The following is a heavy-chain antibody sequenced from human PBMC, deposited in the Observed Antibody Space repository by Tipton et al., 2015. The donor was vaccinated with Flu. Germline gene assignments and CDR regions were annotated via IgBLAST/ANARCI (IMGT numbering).Heavy chain of an antibody. Sequence: QLVQSGAEVKKPGSSVKVSCKASGGTSSSYAISWVRQAHGQGLEWMGGIIPIFGTANYAQKFQGRVTITADESTSTAYMELSSLRSEDTAVYYCAPVGDSSGYYSNWGQGTLVTVSS. J-gene: IGHJ4*02. V-gene: IGHV1-69*01. D-gene: IGHD3-22*01. CDR1: GGTSSSYA. CDR3: APVGDSSGYYSN. CDR2: IIPIFGTA.